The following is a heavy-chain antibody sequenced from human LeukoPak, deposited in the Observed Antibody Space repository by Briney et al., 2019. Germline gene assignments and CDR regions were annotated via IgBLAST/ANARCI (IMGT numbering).Heavy chain of an antibody. D-gene: IGHD6-19*01. V-gene: IGHV5-51*01. CDR1: GYIFTTYW. CDR3: ARDSSGWSLIDY. CDR2: IYPGDSDT. Sequence: GESLQISCKGSGYIFTTYWIGWVRQLPGKGLEWMGIIYPGDSDTRYSPSFQGQVTISADKSISTAYLQWSSLKASDSAMYYCARDSSGWSLIDYWGQGTLVTVSS. J-gene: IGHJ4*02.